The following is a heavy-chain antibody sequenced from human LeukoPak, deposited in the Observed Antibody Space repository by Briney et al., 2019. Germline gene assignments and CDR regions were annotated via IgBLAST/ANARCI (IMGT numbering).Heavy chain of an antibody. CDR3: ARVEYYYDSSGY. V-gene: IGHV3-21*01. J-gene: IGHJ4*02. Sequence: GGSLRLSCAASGFTFSSYAMSWVRQAPGKGLEWVSSISSSSSYIYYADSVKGRFTISRDNAKNSLYLQMNSLRAEDTAVYYCARVEYYYDSSGYWGQGTLVTVSS. D-gene: IGHD3-22*01. CDR2: ISSSSSYI. CDR1: GFTFSSYA.